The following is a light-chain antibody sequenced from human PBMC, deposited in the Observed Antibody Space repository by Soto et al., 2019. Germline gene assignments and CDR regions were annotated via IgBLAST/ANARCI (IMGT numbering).Light chain of an antibody. CDR3: SSYTSSSTL. CDR1: SSDVGGYNY. V-gene: IGLV2-11*01. Sequence: QSALTQPRSVSGSPGQSVTISCTGTSSDVGGYNYVSWYQQHPGKAPELMIYDVTKRPSGVPDRFSGSKSGNTASLTISGLQAEDEADYYCSSYTSSSTLFGTGTKLTVL. CDR2: DVT. J-gene: IGLJ1*01.